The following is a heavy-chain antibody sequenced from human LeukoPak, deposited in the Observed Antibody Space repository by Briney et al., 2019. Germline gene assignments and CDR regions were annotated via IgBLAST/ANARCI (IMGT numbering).Heavy chain of an antibody. J-gene: IGHJ4*02. D-gene: IGHD5-24*01. CDR3: AREGRDGYNYGY. V-gene: IGHV1-69*13. Sequence: SVKVSCKASGGTLSSYAIRWVRQAPGQGLEWMGGIIPIFGTANYAQKFQGRVTITADESTSTAYMELSSLRSEDTAVYYCAREGRDGYNYGYWGQGTLVTVSS. CDR1: GGTLSSYA. CDR2: IIPIFGTA.